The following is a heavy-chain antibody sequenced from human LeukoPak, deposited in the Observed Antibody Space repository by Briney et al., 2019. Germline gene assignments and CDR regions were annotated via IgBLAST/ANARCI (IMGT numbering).Heavy chain of an antibody. Sequence: SETLSLTCTVSGGSTSSYYWSWIRQPPGKGLEWIGYIYYSGSTNYNPSLKSRVTISVDTSKNQFSPKLSSVTAADTAVYYCAREDGYNHNFDYWGQGTLVTVSS. V-gene: IGHV4-59*01. CDR2: IYYSGST. CDR3: AREDGYNHNFDY. D-gene: IGHD5-24*01. J-gene: IGHJ4*02. CDR1: GGSTSSYY.